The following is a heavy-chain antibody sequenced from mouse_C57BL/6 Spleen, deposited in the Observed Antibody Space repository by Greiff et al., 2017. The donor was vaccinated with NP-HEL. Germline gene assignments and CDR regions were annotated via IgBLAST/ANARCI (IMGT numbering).Heavy chain of an antibody. J-gene: IGHJ4*01. CDR3: ARIYYGNSYAMDY. CDR2: IRNKANGYTT. D-gene: IGHD2-1*01. V-gene: IGHV7-3*01. CDR1: GFTFTDYY. Sequence: DVKLQESGGGLVQPGGSLSLSCAASGFTFTDYYMSWVRQPPGKALEWLGFIRNKANGYTTEYSASVKGRFTISRDNSQSILYLQMNALRAEDSATYYCARIYYGNSYAMDYWGQGTSVTVSS.